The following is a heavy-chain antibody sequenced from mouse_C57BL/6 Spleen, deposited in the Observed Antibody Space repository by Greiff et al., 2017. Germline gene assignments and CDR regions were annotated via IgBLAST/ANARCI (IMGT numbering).Heavy chain of an antibody. D-gene: IGHD1-1*01. CDR3: ARNSGSSYPAWFAY. CDR2: IDPGDGET. V-gene: IGHV1-80*01. Sequence: QVQLQQSGAELVKPGASVKISCKASGYAFSSYWMNWVKQRPGKGLEWIGQIDPGDGETNYNVKFQGKATLTADKSSSTAYMQLSSLTSEDSAVYFCARNSGSSYPAWFAYWGQGTLVTVSA. J-gene: IGHJ3*01. CDR1: GYAFSSYW.